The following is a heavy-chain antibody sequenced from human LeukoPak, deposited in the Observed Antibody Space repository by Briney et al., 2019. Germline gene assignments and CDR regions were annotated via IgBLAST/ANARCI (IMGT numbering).Heavy chain of an antibody. CDR3: AKRGVVIRVILVGFHKEAYYFDS. Sequence: GSLRLSCAVSGITLSNYGMSWVRQAPGKGLEWVAGISGSGGSTNYADSVKGRFTISRDNRKNTLYLQMNSLRAEDTAVYFCAKRGVVIRVILVGFHKEAYYFDSRGQGALVTVSS. CDR2: ISGSGGST. CDR1: GITLSNYG. J-gene: IGHJ4*02. V-gene: IGHV3-23*01. D-gene: IGHD3-22*01.